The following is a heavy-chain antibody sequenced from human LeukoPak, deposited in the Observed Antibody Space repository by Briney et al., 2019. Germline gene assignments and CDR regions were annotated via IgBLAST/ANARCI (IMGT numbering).Heavy chain of an antibody. CDR1: GFTFSSYS. Sequence: GGSLRLSCAASGFTFSSYSMNWVRQAPGKGLEWVSSISSSSSYIYYADSVKGRFTISRDNAKNSLCLQMNSLRAEDTAVYYCASLGEWFGDSFTYGMDVWGQGTTVTVSS. V-gene: IGHV3-21*01. D-gene: IGHD3-10*01. CDR3: ASLGEWFGDSFTYGMDV. CDR2: ISSSSSYI. J-gene: IGHJ6*02.